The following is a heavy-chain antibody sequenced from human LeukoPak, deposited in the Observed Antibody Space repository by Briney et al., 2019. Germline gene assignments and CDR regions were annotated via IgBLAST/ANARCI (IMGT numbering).Heavy chain of an antibody. CDR2: IGGNT. V-gene: IGHV3-23*01. CDR1: GFTFSNYG. Sequence: PGGSLRLSCAASGFTFSNYGMYWVRQAPGKGLEWVSTIGGNTYYADSVKGRFTISRENSKNTLFLQMNSLRAEDTAVYYCASPVRLGYWGQGTLVTVSS. D-gene: IGHD3-16*01. J-gene: IGHJ4*02. CDR3: ASPVRLGY.